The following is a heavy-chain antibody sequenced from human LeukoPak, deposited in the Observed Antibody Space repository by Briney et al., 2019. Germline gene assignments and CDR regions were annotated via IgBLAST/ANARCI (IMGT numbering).Heavy chain of an antibody. D-gene: IGHD3-22*01. CDR3: VRTLYDSSGYFNY. J-gene: IGHJ4*02. CDR2: INTITGNP. CDR1: GYTFTDYA. V-gene: IGHV7-4-1*02. Sequence: ASVKVSCKASGYTFTDYAMNWVRQAPGQGLEWMGWINTITGNPTYAQGFTGRFVFSLDTSASTTYLQISSLQADDTAVYYCVRTLYDSSGYFNYWGQGTLVTVSS.